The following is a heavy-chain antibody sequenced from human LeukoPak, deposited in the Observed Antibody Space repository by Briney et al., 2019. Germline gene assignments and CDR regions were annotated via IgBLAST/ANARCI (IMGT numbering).Heavy chain of an antibody. J-gene: IGHJ6*02. Sequence: GGSLRLSCAASGFTFSNYAIHWVRQAPGKGLEWVAIISYDGSNKYYADSVKGRFTISRDKSTNTLYLEMDSLRAEDTAVYYCARVGSSWTYYDGIDVWGQGTTVTVSS. V-gene: IGHV3-30*04. CDR3: ARVGSSWTYYDGIDV. CDR2: ISYDGSNK. CDR1: GFTFSNYA. D-gene: IGHD6-13*01.